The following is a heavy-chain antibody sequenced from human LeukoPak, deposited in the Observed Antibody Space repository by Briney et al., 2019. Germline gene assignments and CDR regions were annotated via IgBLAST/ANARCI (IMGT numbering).Heavy chain of an antibody. V-gene: IGHV3-7*01. D-gene: IGHD5-18*01. CDR1: GFTFSSHW. CDR3: ARVGGGYSYGCINY. CDR2: VKQDRREK. Sequence: GGSLRLSCAASGFTFSSHWMSWVRQATGKGLEWVANVKQDRREKYYVDSVKGRFTISRDNAKNSLYLQMNSLRAEDTAVYYCARVGGGYSYGCINYWGQGTLVTVSS. J-gene: IGHJ4*02.